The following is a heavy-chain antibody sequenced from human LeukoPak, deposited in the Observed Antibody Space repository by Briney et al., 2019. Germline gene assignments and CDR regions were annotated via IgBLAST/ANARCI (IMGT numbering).Heavy chain of an antibody. CDR1: GYSFTSYG. Sequence: EASVKVSCKASGYSFTSYGISWVRQAPGQGLEWMGWISAYNGNTNYAQKLQGRVTMTTDTSTSTAYMELRSLRTDDTAVYYCARRMGSGYDFGYWGQGTLVTVSS. CDR3: ARRMGSGYDFGY. D-gene: IGHD5-12*01. V-gene: IGHV1-18*01. J-gene: IGHJ4*02. CDR2: ISAYNGNT.